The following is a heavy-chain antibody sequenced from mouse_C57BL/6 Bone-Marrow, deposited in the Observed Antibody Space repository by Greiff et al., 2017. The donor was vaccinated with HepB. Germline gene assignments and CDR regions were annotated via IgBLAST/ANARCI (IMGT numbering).Heavy chain of an antibody. J-gene: IGHJ3*01. Sequence: QVQLKESGPGLVQPSQSLSITCTVSGFSLTSYGVHWVRQSPGKGLEWLGVIWSGGSTVYNAAFISRLSISKDNSKSQVFFKMNSLQADDTAIYYCARNKGGTLFAYWGQGTLVTVSA. V-gene: IGHV2-2*01. CDR2: IWSGGST. D-gene: IGHD3-3*01. CDR1: GFSLTSYG. CDR3: ARNKGGTLFAY.